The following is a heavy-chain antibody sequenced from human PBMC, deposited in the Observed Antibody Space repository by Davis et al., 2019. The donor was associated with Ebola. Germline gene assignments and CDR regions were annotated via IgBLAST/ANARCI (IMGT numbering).Heavy chain of an antibody. D-gene: IGHD5-18*01. CDR2: IQYDGSNT. CDR1: GFTFSSYG. CDR3: AKGRDKAMATWPFDF. V-gene: IGHV3-30*02. Sequence: PGGSLRLSCAASGFTFSSYGMHWVRQAPGKGLEWVAFIQYDGSNTYYGDSVKGRFTISRDSSKSTLFLQMSSLRPEDTAVYYCAKGRDKAMATWPFDFWGQGTLVTVSS. J-gene: IGHJ4*02.